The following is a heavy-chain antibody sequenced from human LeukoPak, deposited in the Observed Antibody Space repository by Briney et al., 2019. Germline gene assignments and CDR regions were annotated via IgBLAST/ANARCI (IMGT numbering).Heavy chain of an antibody. Sequence: GGSLRLSCAASGFIFDDYAKHWVRQAPGKGLEWVSGISWNSGAIGYADSVKGRFTISRDNAKNSLYLQMNSLRAEDTALYYCVKGYCSGGSCYWFDHWGQGTLVTVSS. D-gene: IGHD2-15*01. CDR3: VKGYCSGGSCYWFDH. CDR1: GFIFDDYA. V-gene: IGHV3-9*01. CDR2: ISWNSGAI. J-gene: IGHJ5*02.